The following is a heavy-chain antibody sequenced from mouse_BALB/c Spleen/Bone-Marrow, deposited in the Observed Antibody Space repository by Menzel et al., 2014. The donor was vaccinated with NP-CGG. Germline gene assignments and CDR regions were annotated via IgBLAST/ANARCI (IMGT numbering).Heavy chain of an antibody. Sequence: QVQLQQSGPQLVRPGASVKISCKASGCSFTSYWMHWVKQRPGQGLEWIGMIDPSDSETRLNRKFKDKATLTVDKSSSTAYMQLSSPTSEDSAVYYCASPSDGNPFAYWGQGTLVTVSA. CDR2: IDPSDSET. CDR1: GCSFTSYW. V-gene: IGHV1S126*01. J-gene: IGHJ3*01. D-gene: IGHD2-1*01. CDR3: ASPSDGNPFAY.